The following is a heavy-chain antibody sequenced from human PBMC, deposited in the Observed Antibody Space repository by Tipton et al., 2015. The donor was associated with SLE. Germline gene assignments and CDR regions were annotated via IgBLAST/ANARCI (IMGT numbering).Heavy chain of an antibody. V-gene: IGHV4-59*01. CDR3: ARYSLTNWHLDL. D-gene: IGHD2-15*01. CDR1: GGSMSTYY. CDR2: IYYSGGT. J-gene: IGHJ2*01. Sequence: TLSLTCTVSGGSMSTYYWSWIRLPLGKGLEWIGYIYYSGGTSYNPSLNSRVTISVVTSRNQFSLKLTSVTAADSAVYYCARYSLTNWHLDLWGRGTLVTVSS.